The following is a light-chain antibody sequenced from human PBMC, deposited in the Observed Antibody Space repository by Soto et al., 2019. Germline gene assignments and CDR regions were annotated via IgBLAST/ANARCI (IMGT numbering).Light chain of an antibody. CDR3: QQYDISPRT. Sequence: EIVLTQFPGTLSLSPGERATLSCRASQSLNSFYLAWYQQKPGQAPRLLIYGSSNRATGIPDRFSGSGSGTDFTLTISRLDPEDFAVYYCQQYDISPRTFGQGTKVDIK. J-gene: IGKJ1*01. CDR1: QSLNSFY. CDR2: GSS. V-gene: IGKV3-20*01.